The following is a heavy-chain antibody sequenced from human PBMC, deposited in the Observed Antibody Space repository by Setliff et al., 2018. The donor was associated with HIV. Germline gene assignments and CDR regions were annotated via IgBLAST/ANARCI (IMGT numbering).Heavy chain of an antibody. Sequence: SETLSLPCTVSDSGTYYWGWIRRPAGKGLEWIGRVSSRGDTNYNPSLKSRVTMSVDTSKNQFSLKLTSVTASDTAVYYCARAAAGNTGPFDLWGQGSPVTVSS. CDR2: VSSRGDT. CDR1: DSGTYY. V-gene: IGHV4-4*07. D-gene: IGHD4-17*01. J-gene: IGHJ4*02. CDR3: ARAAAGNTGPFDL.